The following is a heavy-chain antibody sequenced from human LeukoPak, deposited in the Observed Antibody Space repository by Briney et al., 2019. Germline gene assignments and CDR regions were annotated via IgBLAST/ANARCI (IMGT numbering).Heavy chain of an antibody. CDR3: ARVAEAAAFDY. J-gene: IGHJ4*02. D-gene: IGHD6-13*01. CDR2: ISSSSSYI. CDR1: GFTFSSYA. Sequence: PGGSLRLSCAASGFTFSSYAMSWVRQAPGKGLEWVSSISSSSSYIYYADSVKGRFTISRDNAKNSLYLQMNSLRAEDTALYYCARVAEAAAFDYWGQGTLVTVSS. V-gene: IGHV3-21*06.